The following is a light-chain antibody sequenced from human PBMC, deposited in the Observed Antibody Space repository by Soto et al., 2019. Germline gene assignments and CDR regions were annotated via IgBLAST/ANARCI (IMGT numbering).Light chain of an antibody. CDR3: CSYAGSYTVI. J-gene: IGLJ2*01. CDR2: DVS. Sequence: QSVLTQPRSVSGSPGQSVTISCTGTSSDLGTYNSVSWYQQHPGKAPKLMIYDVSKRPSGVPDRFSGSKSGNTASLTISGLQAEDEADYYCCSYAGSYTVIFGGGTKVTVL. V-gene: IGLV2-11*01. CDR1: SSDLGTYNS.